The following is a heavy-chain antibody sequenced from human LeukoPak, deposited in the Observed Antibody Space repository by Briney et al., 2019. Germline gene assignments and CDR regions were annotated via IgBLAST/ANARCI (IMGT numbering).Heavy chain of an antibody. D-gene: IGHD3-10*01. CDR2: IYSGGST. CDR3: AREFPLWFGEPGWFDP. J-gene: IGHJ5*02. CDR1: GFTFDDYA. Sequence: GGSLRLSCAASGFTFDDYAMHWVRQAPGKGLEWVSVIYSGGSTYYADSVKGRFTISRDNSKNTLYLQMNSLRAEDTAVYYCAREFPLWFGEPGWFDPWGQGTLVTVSS. V-gene: IGHV3-53*01.